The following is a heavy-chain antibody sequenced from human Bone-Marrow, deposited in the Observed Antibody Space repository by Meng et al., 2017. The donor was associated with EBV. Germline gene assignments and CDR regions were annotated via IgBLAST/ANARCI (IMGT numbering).Heavy chain of an antibody. CDR3: AKESGRGYTPDY. CDR2: INAGNGNT. CDR1: GYTFTSYA. V-gene: IGHV1-3*01. D-gene: IGHD3-10*01. Sequence: QVQLVQSGAEVKKPGASVKVSCKASGYTFTSYAMHWVRQAPGQRLEWMGWINAGNGNTKYSQKFQGRVTITRDTSASTHYMELTSLTSDDTAVYYCAKESGRGYTPDYWGQGTLVTVSS. J-gene: IGHJ4*02.